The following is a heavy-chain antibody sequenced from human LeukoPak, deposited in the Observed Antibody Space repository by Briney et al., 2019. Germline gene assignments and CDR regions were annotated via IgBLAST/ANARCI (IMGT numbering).Heavy chain of an antibody. V-gene: IGHV3-66*01. CDR1: GFTVSSNY. CDR2: ICSGGST. D-gene: IGHD7-27*01. J-gene: IGHJ6*02. CDR3: ARDSPLGSYYYYYGMDV. Sequence: TGGSLRLSCAASGFTVSSNYMSWVRQAPGKGLEWVSVICSGGSTYYADSVKGRFTISRDNSKNTLYLQMNSLRAEDTAVYYCARDSPLGSYYYYYGMDVWGQGTTVTVSS.